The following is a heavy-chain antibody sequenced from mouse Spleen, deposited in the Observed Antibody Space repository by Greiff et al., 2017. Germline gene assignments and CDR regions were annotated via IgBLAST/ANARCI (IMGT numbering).Heavy chain of an antibody. CDR3: ARHGYDGYYFDY. J-gene: IGHJ2*01. Sequence: EVHLVESGGGLVKPGGSLKLSCAASGFTFSDYGMAWVRQAPGKGPEWVAFISNLAYSIYYADTVTGRFTISRENAKNTLYLEMSSLRSEDTAMYYCARHGYDGYYFDYWGQGTTLTVSS. CDR2: ISNLAYSI. D-gene: IGHD2-14*01. CDR1: GFTFSDYG. V-gene: IGHV5-15*01.